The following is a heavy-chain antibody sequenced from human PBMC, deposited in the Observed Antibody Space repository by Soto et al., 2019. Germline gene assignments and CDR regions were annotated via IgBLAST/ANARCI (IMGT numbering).Heavy chain of an antibody. CDR3: ARDVIVGATLGLSGMDV. CDR1: GFTFSSYW. Sequence: EVQLVESGGGLVQPGGSLRLSCAASGFTFSSYWMSWVRQAPGKGLEWVANIKQDGSEKYYVDSVKGRFTISRDNAKNSLYLQMNSLRAEDTAVYYCARDVIVGATLGLSGMDVWGQGTTVTVSS. CDR2: IKQDGSEK. V-gene: IGHV3-7*01. D-gene: IGHD1-26*01. J-gene: IGHJ6*02.